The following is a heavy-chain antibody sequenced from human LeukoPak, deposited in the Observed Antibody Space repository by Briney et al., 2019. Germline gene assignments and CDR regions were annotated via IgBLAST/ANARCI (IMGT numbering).Heavy chain of an antibody. V-gene: IGHV4-39*02. CDR2: IYYSGST. J-gene: IGHJ4*02. CDR3: ARDTHFYHSNDYHY. D-gene: IGHD3-22*01. Sequence: PSETLSLTCTVSGGSISSSSYYWGWIRQPPGKGLEWIGSIYYSGSTYYNPSLKSRVTISVDTSKNQFSLKLSSVTAADTAVYYCARDTHFYHSNDYHYWGQGTLVTVSS. CDR1: GGSISSSSYY.